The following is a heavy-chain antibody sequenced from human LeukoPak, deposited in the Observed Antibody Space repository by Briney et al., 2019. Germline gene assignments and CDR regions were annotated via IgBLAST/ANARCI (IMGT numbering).Heavy chain of an antibody. D-gene: IGHD5/OR15-5a*01. J-gene: IGHJ6*02. Sequence: SQTLSLTCTVSGGSISSGSYYWSWIRQPAGKGLEWIGRIYTSGSTYYNPSLNSRVTISVDTSKNQFSLKLSSVTAADTAVYYCARLGVLAPDYYYYYGMDVWGQGTTVTVSS. CDR2: IYTSGST. V-gene: IGHV4-61*02. CDR1: GGSISSGSYY. CDR3: ARLGVLAPDYYYYYGMDV.